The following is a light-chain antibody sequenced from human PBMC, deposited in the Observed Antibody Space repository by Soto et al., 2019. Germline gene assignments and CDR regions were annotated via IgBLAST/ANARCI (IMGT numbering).Light chain of an antibody. J-gene: IGLJ2*01. CDR2: EGT. CDR3: CSYATSGVV. V-gene: IGLV2-23*01. Sequence: QSALTQPASVSASPGHSITISCTATSNDVGFSKFVSWYQQQPGKSPQVLVYEGTKRPSGVSLRFSGSHSVNAASLTISDIHIEDEADYYCCSYATSGVVFGGGTKLTVL. CDR1: SNDVGFSKF.